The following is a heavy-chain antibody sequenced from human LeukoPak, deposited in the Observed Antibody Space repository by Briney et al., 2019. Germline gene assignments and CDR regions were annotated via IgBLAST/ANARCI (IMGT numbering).Heavy chain of an antibody. V-gene: IGHV3-30*04. CDR2: ISYDGSNK. CDR3: AKLQIRYSSSWYGFDY. J-gene: IGHJ4*02. Sequence: GGSLRLSCAASGFTFSSYAMHWVRQAPGKGLEWVAVISYDGSNKYYADSVKGRFTISRDNAKNSLYLQMNSLRAEDTALYYCAKLQIRYSSSWYGFDYWGQGTLVTVSS. CDR1: GFTFSSYA. D-gene: IGHD6-13*01.